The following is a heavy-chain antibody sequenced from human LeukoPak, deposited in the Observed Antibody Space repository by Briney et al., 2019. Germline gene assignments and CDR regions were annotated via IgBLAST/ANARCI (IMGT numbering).Heavy chain of an antibody. CDR3: ARGGTIFTFFDF. CDR1: GDSLSSSDYY. J-gene: IGHJ4*02. CDR2: VYNTGNN. Sequence: SETLSLTCTISGDSLSSSDYYWRWLRQPAGKGLEWLGRVYNTGNNMYNPSLKSRVTMSIDTSKTQFSLKLTSVTAADTALYYCARGGTIFTFFDFWGRGTLVTVSS. D-gene: IGHD1-26*01. V-gene: IGHV4-61*02.